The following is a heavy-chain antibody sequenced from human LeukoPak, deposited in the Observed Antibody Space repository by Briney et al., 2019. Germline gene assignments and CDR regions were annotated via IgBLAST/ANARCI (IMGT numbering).Heavy chain of an antibody. Sequence: GRSLRLSCAASGFTFSSYGMHWVRQAPGKGLEWVSSISSSSSYIYYADSVKGRFTISRDNAKNSLYLQMNSLRAEDTAVYYCAGDIVVVPAAIDTWGQGTLVTVSS. CDR2: ISSSSSYI. CDR3: AGDIVVVPAAIDT. D-gene: IGHD2-2*01. CDR1: GFTFSSYG. J-gene: IGHJ5*02. V-gene: IGHV3-21*01.